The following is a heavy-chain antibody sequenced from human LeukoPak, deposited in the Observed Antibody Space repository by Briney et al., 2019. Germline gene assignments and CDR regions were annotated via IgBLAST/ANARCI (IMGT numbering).Heavy chain of an antibody. V-gene: IGHV3-23*01. J-gene: IGHJ4*02. CDR3: AKVGDYYDYVWGSYRSYYFDY. CDR1: GFTFSSYG. CDR2: ISGSGGST. Sequence: GGSLRLSCAASGFTFSSYGMSWVRQALGKGLEWVSAISGSGGSTYYADSVKGRFTISRDNSKNTLYLQMNSLRAEDTAVYYCAKVGDYYDYVWGSYRSYYFDYWGQGTLVTVSS. D-gene: IGHD3-16*02.